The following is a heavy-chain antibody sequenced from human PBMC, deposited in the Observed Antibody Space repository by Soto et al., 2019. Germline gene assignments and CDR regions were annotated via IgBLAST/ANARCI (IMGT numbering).Heavy chain of an antibody. CDR3: NRDTLAVGGGH. CDR1: GFTFGDYA. J-gene: IGHJ4*02. Sequence: PGGSLRLSCTASGFTFGDYAMNWVRQAPGKGLEWVGFIRSKSSGGTTDYAASVKGRFTISRDDSKSIAYLQMNSLKAEDTAVYYCNRDTLAVGGGHCGQGTLVTVSS. CDR2: IRSKSSGGTT. D-gene: IGHD6-19*01. V-gene: IGHV3-49*04.